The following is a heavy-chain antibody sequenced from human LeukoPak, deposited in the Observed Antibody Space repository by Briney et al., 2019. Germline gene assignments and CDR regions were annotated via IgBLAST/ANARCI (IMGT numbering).Heavy chain of an antibody. CDR1: GYTFTDYY. CDR2: INPNSGGI. V-gene: IGHV1-2*02. J-gene: IGHJ4*02. D-gene: IGHD3-22*01. CDR3: ARGHISDPSFDY. Sequence: EASVKVSCKASGYTFTDYYMYWVRQAPGQGLEWMGWINPNSGGIDPAQKFQGRVTMTRDTSISTVYMKLSRLRSDDTAVYYCARGHISDPSFDYWGQGTLVTVSS.